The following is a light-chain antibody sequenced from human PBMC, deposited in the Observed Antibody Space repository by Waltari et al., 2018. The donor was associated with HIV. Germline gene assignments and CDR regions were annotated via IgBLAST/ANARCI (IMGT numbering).Light chain of an antibody. V-gene: IGLV2-14*01. CDR2: EVS. Sequence: QSGLTQPASVSGSPGQPLTISCTGTTSDVGGYNYLSWYQQHPGKAPKLIIYEVSNRPSGVSNRFSGSKSGNTASLTISGLQPEDETDYYCSSFSSSSTPYVFGTGTKVTVL. J-gene: IGLJ1*01. CDR1: TSDVGGYNY. CDR3: SSFSSSSTPYV.